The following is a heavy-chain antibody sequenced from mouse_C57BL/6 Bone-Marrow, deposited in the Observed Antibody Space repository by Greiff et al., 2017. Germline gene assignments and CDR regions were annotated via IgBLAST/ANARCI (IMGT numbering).Heavy chain of an antibody. CDR3: AREENWSYAMDY. V-gene: IGHV1-59*01. J-gene: IGHJ4*01. CDR1: GYTFTSYW. CDR2: IDPSDSYT. Sequence: QVQLQQPGAELVRPGTSVKLSCKASGYTFTSYWMHWVKQRPGQGLEWIGVIDPSDSYTNYNQKFKGKATLTVDTASSTAYMQLSSLTSADSAVYYCAREENWSYAMDYWGQGTSVTVSS. D-gene: IGHD4-1*01.